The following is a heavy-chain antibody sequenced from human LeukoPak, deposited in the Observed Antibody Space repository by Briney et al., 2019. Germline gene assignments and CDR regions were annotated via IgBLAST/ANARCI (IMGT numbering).Heavy chain of an antibody. D-gene: IGHD3-10*01. CDR2: INPNSGGT. Sequence: ASVKVSCKASGYTFTGYYMHWVRQAPGQGLEWMGWINPNSGGTNYAQKFQGRVTMTRDTSISTAYMELSRLRSDDTAVYYCAXEYYYGSGQTNWFDPWGQGTLVTVSS. J-gene: IGHJ5*02. CDR3: AXEYYYGSGQTNWFDP. CDR1: GYTFTGYY. V-gene: IGHV1-2*02.